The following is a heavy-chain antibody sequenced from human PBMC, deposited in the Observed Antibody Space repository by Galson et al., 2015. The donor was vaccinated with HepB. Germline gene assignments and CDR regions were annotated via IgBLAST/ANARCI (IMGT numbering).Heavy chain of an antibody. CDR2: IYYSGST. CDR3: ATDIVVVVAATDY. V-gene: IGHV4-39*01. Sequence: LSLTCTVSGGSISSSSYYWGWIRQPPGKGLEWIGSIYYSGSTYYNPSLKSRVTISVDTSKNQFSLKLSSVTAADTAVYYCATDIVVVVAATDYWGQGTLVTVSS. J-gene: IGHJ4*02. CDR1: GGSISSSSYY. D-gene: IGHD2-15*01.